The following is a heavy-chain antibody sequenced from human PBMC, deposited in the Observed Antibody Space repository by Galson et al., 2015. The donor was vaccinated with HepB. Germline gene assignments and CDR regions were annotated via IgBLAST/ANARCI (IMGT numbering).Heavy chain of an antibody. CDR1: GFTFSNAW. Sequence: SLRLSCATSGFTFSNAWMTWVRQAPGKGLESVSYISSTGTTMYYADSAKGRFTISRDNAQNSLYLQMNSLRDEDTAVYYCARVYFGSGSSSAYWYFDLWGRGALVTVSS. D-gene: IGHD3-10*01. V-gene: IGHV3-48*02. CDR2: ISSTGTTM. CDR3: ARVYFGSGSSSAYWYFDL. J-gene: IGHJ2*01.